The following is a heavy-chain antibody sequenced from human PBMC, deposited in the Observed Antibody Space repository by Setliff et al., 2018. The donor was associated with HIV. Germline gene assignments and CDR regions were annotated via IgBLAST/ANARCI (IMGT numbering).Heavy chain of an antibody. CDR1: GYTFTGYY. CDR2: INPKSGGT. D-gene: IGHD3-3*01. J-gene: IGHJ3*02. Sequence: ASVKVSCKASGYTFTGYYMTWVRQAPGQGPEWLGRINPKSGGTRYAQKFQGRVSMSRDTAISTAYMELSRLRSDDSAVYYCARLPFITIFGVLNGDDGFDIWGQGTMVTVS. CDR3: ARLPFITIFGVLNGDDGFDI. V-gene: IGHV1-2*06.